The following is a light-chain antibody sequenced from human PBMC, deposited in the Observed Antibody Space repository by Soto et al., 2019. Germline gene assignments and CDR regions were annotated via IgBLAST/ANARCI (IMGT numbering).Light chain of an antibody. Sequence: QSALTQPASVSGSPGQSITISCTGISNDVGTYNLVSWYQHHPGKAPKLIIYEASKRPSGVPNRFSGSKSGNTASLTISGLQADDEADYHCCSYADTYFYVFGSGTKLTVL. CDR1: SNDVGTYNL. CDR2: EAS. CDR3: CSYADTYFYV. J-gene: IGLJ1*01. V-gene: IGLV2-23*01.